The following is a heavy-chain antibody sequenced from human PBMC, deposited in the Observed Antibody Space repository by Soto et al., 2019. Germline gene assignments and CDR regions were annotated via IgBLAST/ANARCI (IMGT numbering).Heavy chain of an antibody. CDR3: ARGFRVGHADWFDP. Sequence: QVQLVQSGAEVKKPGASVKVSCKASGYTFTSYAMHWVRQAPGQMLEWMGWINAGNGNTKYSQKFQGRVTITRDTSAITAYMEPSSLRSEDTAVYYGARGFRVGHADWFDPWGQGTLVTVSS. J-gene: IGHJ5*02. CDR1: GYTFTSYA. CDR2: INAGNGNT. V-gene: IGHV1-3*01.